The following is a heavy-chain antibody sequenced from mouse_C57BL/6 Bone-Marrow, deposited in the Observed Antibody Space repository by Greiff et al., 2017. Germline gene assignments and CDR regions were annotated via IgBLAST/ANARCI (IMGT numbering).Heavy chain of an antibody. J-gene: IGHJ2*01. V-gene: IGHV1-64*01. CDR2: IHPNSGST. CDR3: ARYDGYYVDY. D-gene: IGHD2-3*01. CDR1: GYTFTSYW. Sequence: QVQLQQPGAELVKPGASVKLSCQASGYTFTSYWMHWLKQRPGQGLEWIGMIHPNSGSTNYNEKFKSKATLTVDKSSSTAYMQLSSLTSEDSAVYYCARYDGYYVDYWGQGTTLTVSS.